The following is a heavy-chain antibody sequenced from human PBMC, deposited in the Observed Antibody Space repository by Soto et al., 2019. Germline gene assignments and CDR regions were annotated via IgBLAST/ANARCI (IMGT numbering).Heavy chain of an antibody. CDR3: ARARVEGSKAGTKVLVFDY. V-gene: IGHV1-69*01. Sequence: QVQLVQSGAEVKKPGSSVKVSCKASGGTFSSYAISWVRQAPGQGLEWMGGIIPIFGTANYAQKFQGRVTITADESTSTDYMELSSLRAEDTAVYYCARARVEGSKAGTKVLVFDYWGQGTLVTVSS. CDR2: IIPIFGTA. CDR1: GGTFSSYA. D-gene: IGHD1-1*01. J-gene: IGHJ4*02.